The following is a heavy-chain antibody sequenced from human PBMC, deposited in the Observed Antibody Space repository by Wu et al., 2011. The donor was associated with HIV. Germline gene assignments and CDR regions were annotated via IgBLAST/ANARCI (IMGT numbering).Heavy chain of an antibody. J-gene: IGHJ4*02. Sequence: QVQLVQSGAEVKKPGSSVKVSCKASGGNFSNYAITWVRQAPGEGLEWMGGIIPMFGSPNYAQKFQDTVTITTDESTTTAYMELRSLRSEDTAVYYCARDFGGDEDSWGQGTLVTVSS. CDR3: ARDFGGDEDS. V-gene: IGHV1-69*05. CDR1: GGNFSNYA. D-gene: IGHD2-21*01. CDR2: IIPMFGSP.